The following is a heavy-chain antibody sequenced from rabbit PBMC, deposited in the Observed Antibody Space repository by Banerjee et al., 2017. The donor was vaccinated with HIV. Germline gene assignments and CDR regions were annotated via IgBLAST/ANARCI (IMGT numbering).Heavy chain of an antibody. D-gene: IGHD4-1*01. CDR3: ARDLAGVIGWNFNL. CDR2: INTSSGST. V-gene: IGHV1S43*01. Sequence: CINTSSGSTVYATWAKGRFTISRSTSLNTVDLKMTSLTAADTASYFCARDLAGVIGWNFNLWGQGTLVTVS. J-gene: IGHJ4*01.